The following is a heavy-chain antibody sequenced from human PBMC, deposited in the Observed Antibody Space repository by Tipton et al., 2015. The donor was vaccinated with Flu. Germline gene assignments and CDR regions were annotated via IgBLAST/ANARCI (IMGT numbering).Heavy chain of an antibody. D-gene: IGHD3-22*01. CDR3: ARDGFITMIVVVTPGAFDI. Sequence: TLSLTCTVSGGSISSSSYYWGWIRQPPGKGLEWIGSIYYSGSTYYNPSLKSRVTISVDTSKNQFSLKLSSVTAADTAVYYCARDGFITMIVVVTPGAFDIWGQGTMVTVSS. CDR1: GGSISSSSYY. V-gene: IGHV4-39*07. J-gene: IGHJ3*02. CDR2: IYYSGST.